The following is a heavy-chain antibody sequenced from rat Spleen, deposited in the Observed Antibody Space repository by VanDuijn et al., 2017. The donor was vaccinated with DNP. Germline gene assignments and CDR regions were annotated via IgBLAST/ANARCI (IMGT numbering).Heavy chain of an antibody. Sequence: EVRLQESGPGLVKPSQSLSLTCSVTGYSITSNYWAWIRKFPGNKMEWMGYISYSGSTGYSPSLKGRISITRDTAKGQFFLQLNSITTEDTATYYCARGLNYGGYNYYWYFDFWGPGTMVTVSS. CDR2: ISYSGST. J-gene: IGHJ1*01. CDR1: GYSITSNY. D-gene: IGHD1-11*01. V-gene: IGHV3-1*01. CDR3: ARGLNYGGYNYYWYFDF.